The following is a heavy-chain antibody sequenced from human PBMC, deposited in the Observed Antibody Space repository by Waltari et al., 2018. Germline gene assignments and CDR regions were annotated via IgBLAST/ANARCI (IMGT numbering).Heavy chain of an antibody. CDR3: ARDLIESYYDSSGYYRPIGY. J-gene: IGHJ4*02. Sequence: QVQLQESGPGLVKPSQTLSLTCTVSGGSISSGGYYWSWIRQHPGTGLEWIGYIYYSGSTYYNPSLKSRVTIAVDTSKNQFSLKLSSVTAADTAVYYCARDLIESYYDSSGYYRPIGYWGQGTLVTVSS. V-gene: IGHV4-31*03. CDR2: IYYSGST. CDR1: GGSISSGGYY. D-gene: IGHD3-22*01.